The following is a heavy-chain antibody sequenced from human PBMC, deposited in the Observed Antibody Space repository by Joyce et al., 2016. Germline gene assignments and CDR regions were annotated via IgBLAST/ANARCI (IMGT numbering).Heavy chain of an antibody. J-gene: IGHJ4*02. CDR3: ARDDYGSGFYDY. CDR1: GGSISSGGYY. D-gene: IGHD3-10*01. V-gene: IGHV4-31*03. CDR2: IYYSGTT. Sequence: QVQLQESGPGLVKPSQTLSLTCTVSGGSISSGGYYWSWIRQHPGKGLEYIGYIYYSGTTYYIPSLKSRVTISMDTSNNQFSLKLSSVTAADTAVYYCARDDYGSGFYDYWGQGTLVTVSS.